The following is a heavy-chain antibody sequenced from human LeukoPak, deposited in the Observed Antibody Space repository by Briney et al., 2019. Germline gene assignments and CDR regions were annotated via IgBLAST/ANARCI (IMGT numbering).Heavy chain of an antibody. V-gene: IGHV4-61*08. CDR2: ISYSGST. J-gene: IGHJ3*02. Sequence: SETLSLTCTVSGGSVSSGDYYWSWIRQPPGKGLEWIGYISYSGSTYYNPSLKSRVTISVDTSKNQFSLRLNSLTAADTAVYFCAREWAPGWYHAFDIWGQGKMVTVSS. D-gene: IGHD2-15*01. CDR3: AREWAPGWYHAFDI. CDR1: GGSVSSGDYY.